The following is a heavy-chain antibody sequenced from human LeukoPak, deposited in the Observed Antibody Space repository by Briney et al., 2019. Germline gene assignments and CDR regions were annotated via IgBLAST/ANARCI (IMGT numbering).Heavy chain of an antibody. CDR2: ISGSGSGSST. V-gene: IGHV3-23*01. J-gene: IGHJ5*02. D-gene: IGHD3-22*01. CDR1: GFTFSSSA. CDR3: ARGRYYYDSSGYYGNWFDP. Sequence: GGSLRLSCAASGFTFSSSAMSWVRQAPGKGLEWVSTISGSGSGSSTYYADSVRGRFTISRDNSKNTLYLQMNSLRAEDTAVYYCARGRYYYDSSGYYGNWFDPWGQGTLVTVSS.